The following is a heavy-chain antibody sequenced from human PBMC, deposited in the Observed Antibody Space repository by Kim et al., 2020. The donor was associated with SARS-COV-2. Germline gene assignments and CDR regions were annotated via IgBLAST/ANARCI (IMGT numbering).Heavy chain of an antibody. J-gene: IGHJ4*01. CDR1: GFTFSSYG. D-gene: IGHD3-3*01. Sequence: GGSLRLSCAASGFTFSSYGMHWVRQAPGKGLEWVAVISYDGSNKYYADSVKGRFTISRDNSKNTLYLQMNSLRAEDTAVYYCAKDLRTDDFLSGYPPFD. CDR2: ISYDGSNK. V-gene: IGHV3-30*18. CDR3: AKDLRTDDFLSGYPPFD.